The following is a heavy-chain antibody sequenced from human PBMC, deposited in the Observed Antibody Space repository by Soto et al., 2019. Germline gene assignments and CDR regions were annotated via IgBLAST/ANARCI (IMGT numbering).Heavy chain of an antibody. CDR1: GYTFTSSC. Sequence: QVQLVQSGAEVKKPGASVKVSCKASGYTFTSSCMSWVRQAPGQGLEWMGWISAHTGSSEYAQRFQGRVTMTTDRSTRTAYMELRSLRSDDTAVYYCAREFFYQGSDSRGYSFDAFDFWGPGTLVTVSS. J-gene: IGHJ3*01. V-gene: IGHV1-18*01. CDR3: AREFFYQGSDSRGYSFDAFDF. D-gene: IGHD3-22*01. CDR2: ISAHTGSS.